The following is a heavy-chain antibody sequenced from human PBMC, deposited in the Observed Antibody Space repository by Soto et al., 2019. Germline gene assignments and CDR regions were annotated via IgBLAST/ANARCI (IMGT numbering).Heavy chain of an antibody. Sequence: PGGSLRLSCAASGFTFSTYTMNWVRQAPGKGLEWVSSISSTSYIYYADSVKGRFTISRDNARNSLYLQMNSLRAEDTAVYYCARDNWFDPWGQGTLVTVSS. J-gene: IGHJ5*02. CDR1: GFTFSTYT. CDR3: ARDNWFDP. CDR2: ISSTSYI. V-gene: IGHV3-21*01.